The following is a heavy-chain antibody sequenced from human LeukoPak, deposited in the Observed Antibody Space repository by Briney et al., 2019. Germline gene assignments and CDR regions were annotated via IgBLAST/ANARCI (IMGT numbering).Heavy chain of an antibody. Sequence: SETLSLTCTVSGYSISSGYYWGWIRQPPGKGLEWIGSIYHSGSTYYNPSLKSRVTISVDTSKNQFSLKLSSVTAADTAVYYCARDQATRGDYYGSGSPAFFDYWGQGSLVNVSS. CDR1: GYSISSGYY. J-gene: IGHJ4*02. CDR3: ARDQATRGDYYGSGSPAFFDY. D-gene: IGHD3-10*01. V-gene: IGHV4-38-2*02. CDR2: IYHSGST.